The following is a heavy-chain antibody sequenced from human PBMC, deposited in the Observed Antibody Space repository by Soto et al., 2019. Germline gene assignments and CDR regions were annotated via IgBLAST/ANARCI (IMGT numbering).Heavy chain of an antibody. J-gene: IGHJ4*02. V-gene: IGHV3-7*01. CDR1: GFTFSSYW. CDR3: ARDPHPHSSGWYPGY. CDR2: IKQDGSEK. Sequence: GGSLRLSCAASGFTFSSYWMSWVRQAPGKGLEWVANIKQDGSEKYYVDSVKGRFTISRDNAKISLYLQMNSLRAEDTAVYYCARDPHPHSSGWYPGYWGQGTLVTVSS. D-gene: IGHD6-19*01.